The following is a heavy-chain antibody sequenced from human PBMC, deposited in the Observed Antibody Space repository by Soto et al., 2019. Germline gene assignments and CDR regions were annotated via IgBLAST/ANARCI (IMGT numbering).Heavy chain of an antibody. V-gene: IGHV4-34*01. J-gene: IGHJ6*03. D-gene: IGHD3-10*01. CDR2: INDSGNI. Sequence: QVQLQQWGAGLLKPSETLSLTCAVYGGSFSGYQWTWIRQTPGKGLEWIGEINDSGNINYNPTPKSSVTILPDTPKIQISLRLSSVTAAVSAVYYCARGLILWFGELSRRGGYYYYMDVWGKGTTVTVSS. CDR3: ARGLILWFGELSRRGGYYYYMDV. CDR1: GGSFSGYQ.